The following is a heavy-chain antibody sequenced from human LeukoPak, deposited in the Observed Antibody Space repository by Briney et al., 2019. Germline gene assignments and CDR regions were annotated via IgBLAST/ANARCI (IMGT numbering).Heavy chain of an antibody. CDR1: GYTFTDYY. CDR2: ISPDSGST. CDR3: ARPYGGNPHFDY. V-gene: IGHV1-2*02. J-gene: IGHJ4*02. Sequence: ASVTVSCKTSGYTFTDYYVHWVRQAPGQGLEWMGWISPDSGSTNYEQKFQGRVTMTRDTSISTAYMELSSLTSDDTAVYYCARPYGGNPHFDYWGQGTLVTVSS. D-gene: IGHD4-23*01.